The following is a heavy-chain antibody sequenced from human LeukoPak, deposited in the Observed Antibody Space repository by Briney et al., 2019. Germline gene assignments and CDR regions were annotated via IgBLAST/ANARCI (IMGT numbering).Heavy chain of an antibody. V-gene: IGHV4-30-2*01. CDR3: AREAVHLEWELRNTILDV. CDR1: GGSISSGGYY. CDR2: IYHSGST. J-gene: IGHJ6*04. Sequence: SETLSLTCTVSGGSISSGGYYWSWIRQPPGKGLEWIGYIYHSGSTYYNPSLKSRVTISVDRSKNQFSLKLSSVTAADTAVYYCAREAVHLEWELRNTILDVWGKGTTVTVSS. D-gene: IGHD1-26*01.